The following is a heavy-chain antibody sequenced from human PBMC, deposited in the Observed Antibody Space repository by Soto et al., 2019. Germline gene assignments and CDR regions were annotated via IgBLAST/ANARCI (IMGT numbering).Heavy chain of an antibody. CDR2: IKQDGSEK. CDR1: GFTFSSYW. V-gene: IGHV3-7*01. D-gene: IGHD6-6*01. Sequence: GGSLRLSCAASGFTFSSYWMNWVRQTPGKGLEWVANIKQDGSEKYYVDSVKGRFTISRDNAKNSLYLQMNSLRAEDTAVYYCARDSVLGSSSGMDVWGQGTTVTVSS. J-gene: IGHJ6*02. CDR3: ARDSVLGSSSGMDV.